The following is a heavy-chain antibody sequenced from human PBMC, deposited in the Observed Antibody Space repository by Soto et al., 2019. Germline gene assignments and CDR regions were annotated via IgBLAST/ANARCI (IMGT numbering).Heavy chain of an antibody. V-gene: IGHV3-30*18. Sequence: QVQLVESGGGVVQPGRSLRLSCAASGFTFSSYGMHWVRQAPGKGLEWVAVISYDGSNKYYADSVKGRFTISRDNSKNTLYLQMNSLRAEDTAVYYCAKAVGLGYCSSTSCYALGAPIDYWGQGTLVTVSS. D-gene: IGHD2-2*01. J-gene: IGHJ4*02. CDR2: ISYDGSNK. CDR3: AKAVGLGYCSSTSCYALGAPIDY. CDR1: GFTFSSYG.